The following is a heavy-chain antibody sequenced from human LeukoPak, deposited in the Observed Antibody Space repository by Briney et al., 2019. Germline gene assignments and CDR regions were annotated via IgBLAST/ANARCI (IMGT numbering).Heavy chain of an antibody. V-gene: IGHV4-34*01. Sequence: PSETLSLTCAVYGGSFNDYYWNWIRQPPGKGLEWIGEINLRGSTTYNPSLKSRVTISLDESKNQFSLKLSSVTAADTAVYFCARGLNDSWTGENYWGQGTLVTVSS. CDR2: INLRGST. D-gene: IGHD3-3*01. J-gene: IGHJ4*02. CDR1: GGSFNDYY. CDR3: ARGLNDSWTGENY.